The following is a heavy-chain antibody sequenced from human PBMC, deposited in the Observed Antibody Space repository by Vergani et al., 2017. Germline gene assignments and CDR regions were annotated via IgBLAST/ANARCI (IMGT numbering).Heavy chain of an antibody. V-gene: IGHV3-23*04. D-gene: IGHD3-22*01. J-gene: IGHJ4*02. CDR1: GFTFSSYA. CDR2: ISGSGGST. CDR3: AKDRADYYDSSGYDY. Sequence: EVQLVESGGGLVKPGGSLRLSCEASGFTFSSYAMSWVRQAPGKGLEWVSAISGSGGSTYYADSVKGRFTISRDNSKNTLYLQMNSLRAEDTAVYYCAKDRADYYDSSGYDYWGQGTLVTVSS.